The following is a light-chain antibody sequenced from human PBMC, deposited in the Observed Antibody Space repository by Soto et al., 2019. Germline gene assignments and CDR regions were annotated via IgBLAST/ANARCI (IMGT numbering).Light chain of an antibody. Sequence: QSVLTQPASVSGSPGQSITISCTGTSSGVGGYNYVSWYQQHPGKASKLMIYEVSNRPSGVSNRFSGSKSGNTASLTISGLQAEDEADYYCSSYTRSILLFGGGTKVTVL. J-gene: IGLJ2*01. V-gene: IGLV2-14*01. CDR1: SSGVGGYNY. CDR2: EVS. CDR3: SSYTRSILL.